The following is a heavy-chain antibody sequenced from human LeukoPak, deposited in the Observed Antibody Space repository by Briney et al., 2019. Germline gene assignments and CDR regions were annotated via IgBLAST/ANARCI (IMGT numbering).Heavy chain of an antibody. D-gene: IGHD2-15*01. CDR1: GFTFSSYS. CDR2: ISSSSSYI. Sequence: GGSLRLSCAASGFTFSSYSMNWVRQAPGKGLEWVSSISSSSSYIYCADSVKGRFTISRDNAKNSLYLQMNSLRAEDTAVYYCARGGYCSGGSCRYFDYWGQGTLVTVSS. J-gene: IGHJ4*02. CDR3: ARGGYCSGGSCRYFDY. V-gene: IGHV3-21*01.